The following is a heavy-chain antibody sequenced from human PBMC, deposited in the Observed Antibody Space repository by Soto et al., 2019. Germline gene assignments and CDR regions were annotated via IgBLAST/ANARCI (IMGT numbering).Heavy chain of an antibody. CDR3: ARQGVRGVIIWFDP. V-gene: IGHV4-39*01. Sequence: SETLSLTCTVSGGSISSSSYYWGWIRQPPGKGLEWIGSIYYSGSTYYNPSLKSRVTISVDTSKNQFSLKLSSVTAADTAVYYCARQGVRGVIIWFDPWGQGTLVTVSS. J-gene: IGHJ5*02. CDR1: GGSISSSSYY. D-gene: IGHD3-10*01. CDR2: IYYSGST.